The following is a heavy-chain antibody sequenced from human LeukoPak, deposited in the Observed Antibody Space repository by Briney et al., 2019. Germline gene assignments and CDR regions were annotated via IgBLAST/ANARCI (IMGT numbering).Heavy chain of an antibody. J-gene: IGHJ4*02. D-gene: IGHD2-2*01. CDR2: IYPGDTVT. Sequence: GESLKISCKGSGYSFINYWIGWVRQMPGKGLGWMGIIYPGDTVTIYSTSFQGQVTISDDKSIGTAYLQWSSLKASDNAIYYCARGGPAYALDYWGQGTLVTVSS. CDR1: GYSFINYW. V-gene: IGHV5-51*01. CDR3: ARGGPAYALDY.